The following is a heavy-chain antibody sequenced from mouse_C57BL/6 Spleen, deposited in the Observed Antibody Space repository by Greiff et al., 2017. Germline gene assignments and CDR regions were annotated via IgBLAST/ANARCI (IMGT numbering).Heavy chain of an antibody. Sequence: VQLQQPGAELVRPGSSVKLSCKASGYTFTSYWMHWVKQRPIQGLEWIGNIDPSDSETHYNQKFKDKATLTVDKSSSTAYMQLSSLTSEDSAVYYCALYGSSSEFAYWGQGTLVTVSA. J-gene: IGHJ3*01. CDR2: IDPSDSET. V-gene: IGHV1-52*01. CDR3: ALYGSSSEFAY. D-gene: IGHD1-1*01. CDR1: GYTFTSYW.